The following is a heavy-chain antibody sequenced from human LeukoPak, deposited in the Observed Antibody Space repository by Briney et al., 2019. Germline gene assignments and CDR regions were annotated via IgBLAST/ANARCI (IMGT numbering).Heavy chain of an antibody. Sequence: ASVKVSCRASGYSFSSHGISWVRQAPGQGLEWMRRISVYNGNTNYAERFQGRVTMTTDTSTNTAYMELRSLRSDDTAAYYCGRSGYRYSYDFDYYMDVWGKVTTITVSS. D-gene: IGHD5-18*01. J-gene: IGHJ6*03. V-gene: IGHV1-18*01. CDR3: GRSGYRYSYDFDYYMDV. CDR2: ISVYNGNT. CDR1: GYSFSSHG.